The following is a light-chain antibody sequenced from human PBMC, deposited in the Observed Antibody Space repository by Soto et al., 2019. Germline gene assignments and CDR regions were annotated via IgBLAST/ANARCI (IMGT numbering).Light chain of an antibody. V-gene: IGKV1-6*01. CDR3: LHDHTYPWT. CDR1: QDIGND. Sequence: IQMTQSPSSLSPLAEDRVTIACRTTQDIGNDLCWYQQMTGEAAKLLIFAASTLQSEVSSRCSGSGSGTHFTPTIGNLQPEDAATYYCLHDHTYPWTFGQGTKVDIK. J-gene: IGKJ1*01. CDR2: AAS.